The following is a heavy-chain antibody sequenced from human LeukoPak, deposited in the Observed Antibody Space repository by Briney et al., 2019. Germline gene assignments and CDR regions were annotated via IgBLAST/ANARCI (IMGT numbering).Heavy chain of an antibody. CDR2: INAGNGNT. V-gene: IGHV1-3*03. CDR3: ARGALEAPYYYYYYYMDV. Sequence: ASVKVSCKASGYTFTSYAMHWVRQAPGQRLEWMGWINAGNGNTKYSQEFQGRVTITRDTSASTAYMELSSLRSEDMAVYYCARGALEAPYYYYYYYMDVWGKGTTVTVSS. CDR1: GYTFTSYA. J-gene: IGHJ6*03. D-gene: IGHD3-3*01.